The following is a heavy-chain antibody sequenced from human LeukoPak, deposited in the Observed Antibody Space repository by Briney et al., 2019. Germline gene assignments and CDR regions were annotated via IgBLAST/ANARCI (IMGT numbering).Heavy chain of an antibody. Sequence: SETLSLTCTVSGGSISSGGYYWSWIRQRPGKGLEWIGYIYYSGSTYYNPSLKSRVTISVDTSKNQFSLKLSSVTAADTAVYYCAREAAIFGVVIKSHNWFDPWGQGTLVTVSS. D-gene: IGHD3-3*01. J-gene: IGHJ5*02. CDR3: AREAAIFGVVIKSHNWFDP. V-gene: IGHV4-31*03. CDR1: GGSISSGGYY. CDR2: IYYSGST.